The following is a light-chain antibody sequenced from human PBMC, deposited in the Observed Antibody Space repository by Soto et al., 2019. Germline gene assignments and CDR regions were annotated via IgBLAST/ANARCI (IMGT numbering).Light chain of an antibody. CDR1: QSVTSNY. Sequence: ELVLTQTPGTLALYPGERATLSCRASQSVTSNYLAWYQQKPGQAPRLLIYGASSRATGIPDRFSGRGSGTDFTLTISRLEPEDFAVYHCQQYGTTLYTFGQGTKLEIK. J-gene: IGKJ2*01. V-gene: IGKV3-20*01. CDR3: QQYGTTLYT. CDR2: GAS.